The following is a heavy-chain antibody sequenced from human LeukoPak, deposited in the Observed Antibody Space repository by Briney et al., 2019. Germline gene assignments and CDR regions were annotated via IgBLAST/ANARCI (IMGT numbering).Heavy chain of an antibody. CDR3: AREPKAYDPVRPPA. V-gene: IGHV4-4*02. J-gene: IGHJ5*02. D-gene: IGHD3-22*01. CDR1: GGSISANNW. Sequence: ASGTLSLTCTVSGGSISANNWWSWVRQPPGKGLEWIGEIHHSGSTNYNPSLKSRVTISVDKSKNQFSLRLSSVTAADTASYYCAREPKAYDPVRPPAWGQGTLVIVSS. CDR2: IHHSGST.